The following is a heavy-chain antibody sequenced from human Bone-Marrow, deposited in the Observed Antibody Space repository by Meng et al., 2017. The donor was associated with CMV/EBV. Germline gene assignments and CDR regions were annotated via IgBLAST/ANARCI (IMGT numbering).Heavy chain of an antibody. V-gene: IGHV3-74*01. CDR2: INTDGSTT. CDR1: GFIFSGFW. D-gene: IGHD1-26*01. CDR3: TRVAGPIVGGTRDFDF. J-gene: IGHJ4*02. Sequence: GFIFSGFWMPWVRQVPGKGLVWVSHINTDGSTTSYADSVKGRFTISRDNAKNTLYLQMNILRAEDTAVYYCTRVAGPIVGGTRDFDFWGQGALVTVSS.